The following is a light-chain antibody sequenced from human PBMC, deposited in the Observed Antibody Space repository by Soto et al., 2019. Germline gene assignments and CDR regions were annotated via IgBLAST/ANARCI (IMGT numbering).Light chain of an antibody. CDR3: QSYDSSLSGHVV. Sequence: QSVLTQPPSVSGAPGQRVTISCTGSRSNIGAGYDVHWYQQLPGTAPKLLIYGNINRPSGVPDRFSGSKSGTSASLAITGLQAEDEADYYCQSYDSSLSGHVVFGGGTQLTVL. V-gene: IGLV1-40*01. J-gene: IGLJ2*01. CDR1: RSNIGAGYD. CDR2: GNI.